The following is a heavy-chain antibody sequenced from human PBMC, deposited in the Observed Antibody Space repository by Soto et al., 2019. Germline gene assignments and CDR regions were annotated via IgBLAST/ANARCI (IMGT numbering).Heavy chain of an antibody. Sequence: QVQLVQSGAEVKKPGASVKVSCKASGYTFTSYYMHWVRQAPGQGLEWMGIINPSGGSTSYGQKVQGRVTMSRDTSTSTVYMELSSRRSEDTAVYYCARYDILTGYYGSPYYYYYMDVWGKGTTVTVSS. J-gene: IGHJ6*03. D-gene: IGHD3-9*01. CDR2: INPSGGST. V-gene: IGHV1-46*03. CDR3: ARYDILTGYYGSPYYYYYMDV. CDR1: GYTFTSYY.